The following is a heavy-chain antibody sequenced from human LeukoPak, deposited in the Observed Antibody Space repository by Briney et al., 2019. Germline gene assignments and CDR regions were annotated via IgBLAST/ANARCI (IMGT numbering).Heavy chain of an antibody. CDR2: INAGNGNT. D-gene: IGHD3-16*01. CDR1: GFTFSSYA. J-gene: IGHJ4*02. V-gene: IGHV1-3*01. CDR3: ARDFHLGGSYFDY. Sequence: GSLRLSCAASGFTFSSYAMHWVRQAPGQRLEWMGWINAGNGNTKYSQKFQGRVTITRDTSASTAYMELSSLRSEDTAVYYCARDFHLGGSYFDYWGQGTLVTVSS.